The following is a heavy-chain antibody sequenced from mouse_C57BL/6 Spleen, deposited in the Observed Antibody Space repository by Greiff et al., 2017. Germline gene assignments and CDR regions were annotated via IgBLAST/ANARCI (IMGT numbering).Heavy chain of an antibody. CDR1: GYTFTSYW. CDR3: ARRAGTSMVTYFDY. Sequence: VQLQQPGPELVMPGASVKLSCKASGYTFTSYWMHWVKQRPGQGLEWIGEIDPSDSYTNYNQKFKGKSTLTVDKSSSTAYMQLSSLTSEDSAVYYCARRAGTSMVTYFDYWGQGTTLTVSS. CDR2: IDPSDSYT. D-gene: IGHD2-10*02. J-gene: IGHJ2*01. V-gene: IGHV1-69*01.